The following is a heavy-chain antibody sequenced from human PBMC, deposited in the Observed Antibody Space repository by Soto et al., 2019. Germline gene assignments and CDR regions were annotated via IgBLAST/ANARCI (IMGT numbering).Heavy chain of an antibody. J-gene: IGHJ4*02. Sequence: GGSLRLSCAASGFTFSSYSMNWVRQAPGKGLEWVSPISSSSSYIYYADSVKGRFTISRDNAKNSLYLQMNSLRAEDTAVYYCARDLGPANYDFWSGYYPYFDYWGQGTLVTVSS. V-gene: IGHV3-21*01. D-gene: IGHD3-3*01. CDR3: ARDLGPANYDFWSGYYPYFDY. CDR1: GFTFSSYS. CDR2: ISSSSSYI.